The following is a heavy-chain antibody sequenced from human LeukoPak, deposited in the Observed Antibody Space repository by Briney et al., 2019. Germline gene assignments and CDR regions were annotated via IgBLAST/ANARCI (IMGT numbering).Heavy chain of an antibody. V-gene: IGHV3-30*18. CDR1: GFTFSSYG. CDR3: AKPYYYDRSGSGVNHFDY. J-gene: IGHJ4*02. Sequence: PGRSLRLCCAASGFTFSSYGIHWVRQAPGKGLEWVAVISYDGSRKYYADSVKGRFTISRDNSKNTLYLQMNSLRAEDTAVYYCAKPYYYDRSGSGVNHFDYWGQGTLVTVSS. CDR2: ISYDGSRK. D-gene: IGHD3-22*01.